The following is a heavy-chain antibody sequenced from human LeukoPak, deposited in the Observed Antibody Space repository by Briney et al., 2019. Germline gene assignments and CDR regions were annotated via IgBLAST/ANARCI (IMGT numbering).Heavy chain of an antibody. J-gene: IGHJ3*02. Sequence: GRSLRLSCAASGFTFSSYGMHWVRQAPGKGLEWVAVIWYDGSNKYYADSVKGRFTIPRDNSKNTLYLQMNGLRAEDTAVYYCAKSQYQLSLGAFDIWGQGTMVTVSS. D-gene: IGHD2-2*01. CDR1: GFTFSSYG. V-gene: IGHV3-33*06. CDR3: AKSQYQLSLGAFDI. CDR2: IWYDGSNK.